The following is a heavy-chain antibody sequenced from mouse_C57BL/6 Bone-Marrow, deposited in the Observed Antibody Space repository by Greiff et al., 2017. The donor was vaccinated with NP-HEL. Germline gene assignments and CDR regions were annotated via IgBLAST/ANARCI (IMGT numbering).Heavy chain of an antibody. CDR2: ISYDGSN. CDR1: GYSITSGYY. Sequence: DVQLQESGPGLVKPSQSLSLTCSVTGYSITSGYYWNWIRQFPGNKLEWMGYISYDGSNNYNPSLKNRISITRDTSKNQFFLKLNSVTTEDTATYYCAKTPYWGQGTLVTVSA. J-gene: IGHJ3*01. V-gene: IGHV3-6*01. CDR3: AKTPY.